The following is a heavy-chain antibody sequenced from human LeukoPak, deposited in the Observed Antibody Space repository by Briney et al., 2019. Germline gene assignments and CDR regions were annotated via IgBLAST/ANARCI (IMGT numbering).Heavy chain of an antibody. J-gene: IGHJ4*02. D-gene: IGHD1-26*01. CDR2: ISYDGSNK. CDR3: ARDPSGSYAQPANYFYY. V-gene: IGHV3-30-3*01. CDR1: GFTFSSYA. Sequence: PGGSLRLSCAASGFTFSSYAMHWVRQAPGKGLEWVAVISYDGSNKYYADSVKGRFTISRDNSKNTLYLQMNSLRAEDTAVYYCARDPSGSYAQPANYFYYWGQGTLVTVSS.